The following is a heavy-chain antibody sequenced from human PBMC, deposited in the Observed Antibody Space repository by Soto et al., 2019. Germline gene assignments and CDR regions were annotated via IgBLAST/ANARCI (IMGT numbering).Heavy chain of an antibody. V-gene: IGHV3-30*18. Sequence: QVQLVESGGGVVQPGRSLRLSCAASGFTFSSYGMHWVRQAPGKGLGWVAVISYDGSNKYYADSVKGRFTISRDNSKNTLYLQMNSLRAEDTAVYYCAKVGPREYFDYWGQGTLVTVSS. CDR1: GFTFSSYG. CDR2: ISYDGSNK. CDR3: AKVGPREYFDY. J-gene: IGHJ4*02. D-gene: IGHD3-10*01.